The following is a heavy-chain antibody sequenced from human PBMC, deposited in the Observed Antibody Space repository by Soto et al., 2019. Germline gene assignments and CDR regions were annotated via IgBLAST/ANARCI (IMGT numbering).Heavy chain of an antibody. CDR1: GGSIGSSSYY. J-gene: IGHJ5*02. V-gene: IGHV4-39*01. CDR3: ARHLDDLSWFDP. D-gene: IGHD3-3*01. CDR2: IYYSGST. Sequence: SETLSLTCSVSGGSIGSSSYYWGWIRQPPGKGLEWIGNIYYSGSTYYNPSLKSRVTISVDTSKNQFSLKLSSVTAADTAVYYCARHLDDLSWFDPWGQGTLVTVSS.